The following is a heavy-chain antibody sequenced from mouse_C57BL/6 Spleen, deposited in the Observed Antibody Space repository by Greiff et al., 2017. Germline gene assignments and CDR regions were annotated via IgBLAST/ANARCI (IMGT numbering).Heavy chain of an antibody. J-gene: IGHJ4*01. CDR2: IYPGDGDT. CDR1: GYAFSSSW. D-gene: IGHD3-3*01. Sequence: VKLMESGPELVKPGASVKISCKASGYAFSSSWMNWVKQRPGKGLEWIGRIYPGDGDTNYNGKFKGKATLTADKSSSTAYMQLSSLTSEDSAVYFCARGAIRAPYYYAMDYWGQGTSVTVSS. CDR3: ARGAIRAPYYYAMDY. V-gene: IGHV1-82*01.